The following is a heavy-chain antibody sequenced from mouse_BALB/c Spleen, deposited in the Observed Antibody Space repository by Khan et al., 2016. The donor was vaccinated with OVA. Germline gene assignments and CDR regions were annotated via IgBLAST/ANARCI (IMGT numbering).Heavy chain of an antibody. Sequence: QVQLQQSGAELMRPGASVKISCKATGYTFSSYWIVWVKQRPGHGLEWIGEILPGRGNSNYNEKFKNKATFTADASSNIAYMQLSSLTSEDFAVYYCARGAGTTYSMGCWGRGTSGTVTS. V-gene: IGHV1-9*01. CDR3: ARGAGTTYSMGC. CDR1: GYTFSSYW. J-gene: IGHJ4*01. D-gene: IGHD4-1*01. CDR2: ILPGRGNS.